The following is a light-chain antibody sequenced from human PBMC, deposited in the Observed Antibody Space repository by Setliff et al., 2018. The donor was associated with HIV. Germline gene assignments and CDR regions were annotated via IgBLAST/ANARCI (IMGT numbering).Light chain of an antibody. CDR2: EVS. CDR3: SSYTSAMTLV. J-gene: IGLJ3*02. CDR1: GSDVGGYPY. V-gene: IGLV2-14*03. Sequence: QSALAQPASVSGSPGQSITISCTGTGSDVGGYPYVSWYQQHPGKTPKLIIYEVSNRPSGVSNRFSGSKSGNTASLTISGLQTEDEADYYCSSYTSAMTLVSGGGTKVTV.